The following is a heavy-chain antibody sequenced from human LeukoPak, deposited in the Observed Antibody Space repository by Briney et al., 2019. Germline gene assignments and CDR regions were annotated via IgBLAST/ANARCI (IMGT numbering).Heavy chain of an antibody. J-gene: IGHJ6*03. Sequence: ASETLSLTCTVSGDSITTHYWGWIRQPPGKGLEWIGYVFYTGITNYNPSLKSRVTISVDTSKNQFSLKLSSVTAADTAVYYCARVVMVTYYMDVWGKGTTVTVSS. CDR2: VFYTGIT. CDR1: GDSITTHY. CDR3: ARVVMVTYYMDV. D-gene: IGHD5-18*01. V-gene: IGHV4-59*11.